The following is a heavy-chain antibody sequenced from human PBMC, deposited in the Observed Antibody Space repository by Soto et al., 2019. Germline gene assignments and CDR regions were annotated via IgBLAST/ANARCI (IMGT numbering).Heavy chain of an antibody. CDR2: FDPEDGET. CDR1: GYTLTELS. CDR3: ATATIVATIWYYFDY. V-gene: IGHV1-24*01. J-gene: IGHJ4*02. D-gene: IGHD5-12*01. Sequence: QVQLVQSGAEVKKPGASVKVSCKVSGYTLTELSMHWVRQAPGKGLEWMGGFDPEDGETIYAQKFQGRVTVTEDTSTDTAYMELSSLRSEDTAVYYCATATIVATIWYYFDYWGQGTLVTVSS.